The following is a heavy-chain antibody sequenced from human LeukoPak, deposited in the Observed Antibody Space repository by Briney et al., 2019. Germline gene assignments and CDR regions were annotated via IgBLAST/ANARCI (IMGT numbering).Heavy chain of an antibody. D-gene: IGHD2-21*02. Sequence: ASVKVSCKASGYTFTGYYMHWVRQAPGQGLEWMGWINPNSGGTNYAQKFQGWVTMTRDTSISTAYMELSRLRSDDTAVYYCARAQYCGGDCYSPIDYWGQGTLVTVSS. J-gene: IGHJ4*02. CDR2: INPNSGGT. V-gene: IGHV1-2*04. CDR3: ARAQYCGGDCYSPIDY. CDR1: GYTFTGYY.